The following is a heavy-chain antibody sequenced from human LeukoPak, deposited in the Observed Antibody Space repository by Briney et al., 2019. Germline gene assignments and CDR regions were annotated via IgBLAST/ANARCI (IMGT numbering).Heavy chain of an antibody. V-gene: IGHV1-18*01. Sequence: ASVKVSCKASGGTFSSYAISWVRQAPGQGLEWMGWVSAYNGNTNYAQKLQGRVTMTTDTSTSTAYMELRSLRSDDTAVYYCARVLGSARMVYALYFDYWGQGTLVTVSS. CDR1: GGTFSSYA. J-gene: IGHJ4*02. D-gene: IGHD2-8*01. CDR3: ARVLGSARMVYALYFDY. CDR2: VSAYNGNT.